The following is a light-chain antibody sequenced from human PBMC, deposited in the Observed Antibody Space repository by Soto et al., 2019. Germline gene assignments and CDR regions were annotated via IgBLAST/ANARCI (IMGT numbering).Light chain of an antibody. CDR2: GVN. J-gene: IGLJ3*02. CDR3: GSFTTSRIWV. CDR1: SSDFGDDKY. V-gene: IGLV2-14*01. Sequence: QSALTQPASVSGSPGQSITVSCTGSSSDFGDDKYVSWYQQQPGKGPNLLIYGVNSRPSGISNRFSGSKSGNTASLTTSGLQVEDEAEYFCGSFTTSRIWVFGGGTKVTVL.